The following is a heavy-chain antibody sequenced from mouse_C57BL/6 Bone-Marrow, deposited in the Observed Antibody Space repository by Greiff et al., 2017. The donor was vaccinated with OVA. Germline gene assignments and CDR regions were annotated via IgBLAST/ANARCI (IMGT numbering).Heavy chain of an antibody. CDR3: AITTVAPFDY. D-gene: IGHD1-1*01. Sequence: QVQLQQSGPELVKPGASVKISCKASGYSFTSYYIHWVKQRPGQGLEWIGWIYPGSGNTKYNEKFKGKATLTADTSSSTAYMQLSSLTSEDSAVYYCAITTVAPFDYWGQGTTLTVSS. V-gene: IGHV1-66*01. J-gene: IGHJ2*01. CDR1: GYSFTSYY. CDR2: IYPGSGNT.